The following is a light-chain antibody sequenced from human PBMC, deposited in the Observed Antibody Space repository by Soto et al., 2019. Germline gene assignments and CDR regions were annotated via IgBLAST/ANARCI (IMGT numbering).Light chain of an antibody. V-gene: IGKV1-12*01. CDR3: QQANSFPRT. Sequence: DIQMTQSPSSVSSSVGDRLTLTCRASQGISSWLAWYKQKPGKAPKLLSYAASSLQSGVPSRFRGSGSGTDFTLTISSLKPEDFETYYCQQANSFPRTFGQGTKVDIK. J-gene: IGKJ1*01. CDR1: QGISSW. CDR2: AAS.